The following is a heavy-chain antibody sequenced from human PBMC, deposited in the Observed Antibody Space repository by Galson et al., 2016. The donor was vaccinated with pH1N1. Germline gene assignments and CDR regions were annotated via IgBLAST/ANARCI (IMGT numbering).Heavy chain of an antibody. V-gene: IGHV1-2*02. CDR3: ARGDRIGYFVDL. Sequence: SVKVSCKASGYTFIVHYIHWARQAPGHGLEWMGWINPNSGGTDYAQNFQGRVTLTRDTSINTAYMELSSLTADDTAVYYCARGDRIGYFVDLWGQGTKVTVSS. CDR2: INPNSGGT. D-gene: IGHD2-15*01. CDR1: GYTFIVHY. J-gene: IGHJ5*02.